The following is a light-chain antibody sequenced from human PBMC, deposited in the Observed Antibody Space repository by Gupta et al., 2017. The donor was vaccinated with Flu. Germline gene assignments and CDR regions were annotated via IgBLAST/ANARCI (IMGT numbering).Light chain of an antibody. Sequence: EIVMTQSPATLSASPGERVTLSCRASESVSSNLAWYQHKSGQAPILLIYDASTRATGIPARFSGSGSGTEFTLTIASLQSEDVAVYYCQQYNNWPPRDSFGQGTKLEIK. CDR2: DAS. CDR3: QQYNNWPPRDS. CDR1: ESVSSN. J-gene: IGKJ2*03. V-gene: IGKV3-15*01.